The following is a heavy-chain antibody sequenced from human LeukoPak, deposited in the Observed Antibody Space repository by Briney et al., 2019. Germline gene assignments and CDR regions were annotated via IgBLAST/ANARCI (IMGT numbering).Heavy chain of an antibody. Sequence: PGGSLRLSCAASGFTFSNAWMSWVRQAPGRGLEWVGRIKRKGDDGTIDYAAPVKSRLSISRDDSKNTLYLQMKSLKSEDTAVYYCTAGTGRSDFDYWGQGTLVTVSS. J-gene: IGHJ4*02. V-gene: IGHV3-15*01. CDR1: GFTFSNAW. CDR2: IKRKGDDGTI. D-gene: IGHD3/OR15-3a*01. CDR3: TAGTGRSDFDY.